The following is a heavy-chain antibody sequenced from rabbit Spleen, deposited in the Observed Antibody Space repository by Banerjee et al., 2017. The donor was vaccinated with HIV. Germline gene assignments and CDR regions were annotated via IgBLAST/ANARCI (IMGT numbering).Heavy chain of an antibody. CDR1: GFDFTSTYY. D-gene: IGHD1-1*01. Sequence: QSLEESGGDLVKPGASLTLTCKASGFDFTSTYYMCWVRQAPGKGLQLIACIDTSSGSTDYASWVNGRFTISKTSSTTVTLQLNSLTAADTATYFCARPSSSGYYSSYDFNLWGPGTLVTVS. CDR2: IDTSSGST. V-gene: IGHV1S40*01. J-gene: IGHJ4*01. CDR3: ARPSSSGYYSSYDFNL.